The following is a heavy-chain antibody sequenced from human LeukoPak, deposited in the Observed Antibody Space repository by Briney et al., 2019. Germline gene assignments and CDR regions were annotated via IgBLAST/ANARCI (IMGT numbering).Heavy chain of an antibody. CDR1: GFTVRSNY. V-gene: IGHV3-66*01. CDR2: LYGGGNT. CDR3: ATEGFRGVLFHI. D-gene: IGHD3-10*01. J-gene: IGHJ3*02. Sequence: PGGSLRLSCAASGFTVRSNYMTWVPQAPGKGLKWVSVLYGGGNTYYADSVQGRFTISRDNSRNTLYLQMNSLRVEDTAVYYCATEGFRGVLFHIWGQGTVVTVSS.